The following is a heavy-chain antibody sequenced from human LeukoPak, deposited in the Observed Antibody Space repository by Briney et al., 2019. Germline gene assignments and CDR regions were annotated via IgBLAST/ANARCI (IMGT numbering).Heavy chain of an antibody. CDR1: GFTFSSYA. J-gene: IGHJ4*02. CDR2: ISGSGGST. CDR3: XXXXXXXXXXXNARRGYDY. V-gene: IGHV3-23*01. D-gene: IGHD1-1*01. Sequence: GGSLRLSCAASGFTFSSYAMSWVRQAPGKGLEWVSAISGSGGSTYYADSVKGRFTISRDNSKNTLYLQMNSLRAEDTAVYYXXXXXXXXXXXXNARRGYDYWGQGTLVTVSS.